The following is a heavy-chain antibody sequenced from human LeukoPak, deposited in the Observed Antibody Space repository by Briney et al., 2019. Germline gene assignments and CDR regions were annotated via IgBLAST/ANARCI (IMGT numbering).Heavy chain of an antibody. CDR1: GFTFSSYG. V-gene: IGHV3-23*01. D-gene: IGHD6-19*01. Sequence: GGSLRLSCAASGFTFSSYGMTWVRQAPGKGLEWVSTTSGGGKYADSVKGRFTISRDNSKNTLYLQMNSLRAEDTAVYYCARGASGWYSDFWGQGTLVTVSS. CDR3: ARGASGWYSDF. CDR2: TSGGG. J-gene: IGHJ4*02.